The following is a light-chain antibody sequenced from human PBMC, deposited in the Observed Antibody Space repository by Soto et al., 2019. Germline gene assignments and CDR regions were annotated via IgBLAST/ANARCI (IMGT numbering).Light chain of an antibody. CDR1: SSDVGGYNF. CDR3: SSYTSRRTYV. J-gene: IGLJ1*01. V-gene: IGLV2-14*03. CDR2: DVT. Sequence: QSVLAQPASVSGSPGQSITISFTGTSSDVGGYNFVTWHQQHPGKAPKLIIHDVTNRPSGVSDRFSGSKSGNTASLTISGLQAEDEADYYCSSYTSRRTYVFGTGTKVTVL.